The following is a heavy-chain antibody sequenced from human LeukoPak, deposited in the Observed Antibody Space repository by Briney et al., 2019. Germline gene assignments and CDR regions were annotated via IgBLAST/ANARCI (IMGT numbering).Heavy chain of an antibody. Sequence: SGPLSLTCTVSGDSISGYYWSWIRQPPGKGLEWIAFIHSSGTTNYNPSLKSRVSISVDTSNNQFSLNVNSVTAADTAVYYCARGGASSKWFDPWGQGTLVILSS. CDR1: GDSISGYY. D-gene: IGHD6-13*01. CDR3: ARGGASSKWFDP. J-gene: IGHJ5*02. CDR2: IHSSGTT. V-gene: IGHV4-59*01.